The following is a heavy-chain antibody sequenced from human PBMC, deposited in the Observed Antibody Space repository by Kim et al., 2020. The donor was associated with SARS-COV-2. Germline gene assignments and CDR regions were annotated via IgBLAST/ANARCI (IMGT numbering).Heavy chain of an antibody. CDR1: GYTFTGYY. CDR2: INPNSGGT. V-gene: IGHV1-2*06. CDR3: ARVRNPTVTINFDY. J-gene: IGHJ4*02. Sequence: ASVKVSCKASGYTFTGYYMHWVRQAPGQGLEWMGRINPNSGGTNYAQKFQGRVTMTRDTSISTAYMELSRLRSDDTAVYYCARVRNPTVTINFDYWGQGTLVTVSS. D-gene: IGHD4-17*01.